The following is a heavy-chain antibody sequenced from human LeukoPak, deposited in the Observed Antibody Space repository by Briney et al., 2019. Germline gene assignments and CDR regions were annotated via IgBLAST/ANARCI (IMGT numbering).Heavy chain of an antibody. V-gene: IGHV4-34*01. CDR3: ARGVGPGQQPRPHAEYFQH. CDR2: INHSGST. J-gene: IGHJ1*01. D-gene: IGHD6-13*01. CDR1: GGSFSGYY. Sequence: SETLFLTCAVYGGSFSGYYWSWIRQPPGKGLEWIGEINHSGSTNYNPSLKSRVTISVDTSKNQFSLKLSSVTAADTAVYYCARGVGPGQQPRPHAEYFQHWGQGTLVTVSS.